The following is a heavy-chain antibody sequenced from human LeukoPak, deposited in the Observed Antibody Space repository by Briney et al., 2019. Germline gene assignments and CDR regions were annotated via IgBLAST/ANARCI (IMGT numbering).Heavy chain of an antibody. J-gene: IGHJ3*02. D-gene: IGHD2-21*01. V-gene: IGHV3-7*01. Sequence: GGSLRLSCVASGFTLSRYYMSWVRQAPGKGLEWVASIKQDGSGEYVDSVRGRFTISRDNAQNSMYLQVNSLRAEDTAAYYCARDTDCDGDCYWGAFDIWGRGTVVAVSS. CDR1: GFTLSRYY. CDR3: ARDTDCDGDCYWGAFDI. CDR2: IKQDGSGE.